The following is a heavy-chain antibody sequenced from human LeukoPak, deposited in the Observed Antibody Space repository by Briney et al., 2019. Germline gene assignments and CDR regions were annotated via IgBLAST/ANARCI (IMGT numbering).Heavy chain of an antibody. J-gene: IGHJ3*02. Sequence: PGRSLRLSCAASGFTFSSSAMHWVRQAPGKGLEWLALIWYDGSNIYYADSVKGRFTISRDNSKNTLYLQMNSLRAEDTALYYCAKHQGAFQYFDWASDGFDIWGQGTLVTVSS. D-gene: IGHD3-9*01. CDR3: AKHQGAFQYFDWASDGFDI. CDR2: IWYDGSNI. CDR1: GFTFSSSA. V-gene: IGHV3-33*06.